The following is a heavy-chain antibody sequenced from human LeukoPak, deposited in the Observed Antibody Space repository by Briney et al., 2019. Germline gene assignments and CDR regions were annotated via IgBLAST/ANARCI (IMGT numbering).Heavy chain of an antibody. CDR1: GFTFTKHG. CDR3: ARGSLGPAY. D-gene: IGHD3/OR15-3a*01. CDR2: ISRRGAHD. J-gene: IGHJ1*01. V-gene: IGHV3-20*01. Sequence: PGGSLRLSCGVSGFTFTKHGMSWFRQPPGKGLEWVSSISRRGAHDHYAASVRGRFPISRDNSNDTLFLEMTGLHVAGTAICCARGSLGPAYWGRGTLVAVSS.